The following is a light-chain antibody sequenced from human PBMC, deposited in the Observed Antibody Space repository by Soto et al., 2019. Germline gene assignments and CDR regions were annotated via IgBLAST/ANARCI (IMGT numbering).Light chain of an antibody. CDR1: QDISNY. CDR2: DAS. V-gene: IGKV1-33*01. CDR3: QQYDNFPRAIN. J-gene: IGKJ5*01. Sequence: DIQVTHAASSLSSSVVYRVTITCQXSQDISNYLHWYQQKPGKAPKLLIYDASNLETGVPSRFSGSGSGTDFTFTISSLQPEDIATYYCQQYDNFPRAINFGQGTRLEIK.